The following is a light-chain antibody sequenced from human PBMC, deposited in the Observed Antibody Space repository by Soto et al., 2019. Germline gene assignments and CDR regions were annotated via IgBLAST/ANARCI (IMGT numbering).Light chain of an antibody. J-gene: IGLJ2*01. V-gene: IGLV2-14*01. Sequence: QSALTQPASVSGSPGQSITISCTGASSDVGGHNYVSWYQQYPGIAPKLVIYEVSNRPSGVPNRFSGSKSDNTASLTLSGLQAEDEADYYCSSYMSSSNSVVFGGGTKLTVL. CDR1: SSDVGGHNY. CDR2: EVS. CDR3: SSYMSSSNSVV.